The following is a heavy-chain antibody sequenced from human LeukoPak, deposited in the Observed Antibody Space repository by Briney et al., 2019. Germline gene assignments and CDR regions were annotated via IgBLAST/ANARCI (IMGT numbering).Heavy chain of an antibody. D-gene: IGHD3-10*01. CDR1: GYTFTSYY. CDR3: AREGITNDWFHP. CDR2: INPSGGST. J-gene: IGHJ5*02. Sequence: ASVKISCKAFGYTFTSYYMHWVRQAPGQGLEWMGIINPSGGSTSYAQKFQGRVTMTRDMSTSTVYMELSSLRSEDTAVYYCAREGITNDWFHPWGQGTLVTVSS. V-gene: IGHV1-46*01.